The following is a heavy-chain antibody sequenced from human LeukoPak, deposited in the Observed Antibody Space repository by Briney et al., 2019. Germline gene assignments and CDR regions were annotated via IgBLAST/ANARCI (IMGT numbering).Heavy chain of an antibody. CDR2: IYYSGST. CDR1: GGSFSGYY. J-gene: IGHJ2*01. D-gene: IGHD2-15*01. CDR3: TRGCSGGSCYSGYFDL. Sequence: SETLSLTCAVYGGSFSGYYWSWIRQPPGKGLEWIGSIYYSGSTYYNPSLKSRVTISVDTSKNRFSLKLSSVTAADTAVYYCTRGCSGGSCYSGYFDLWGRGTLVTVSS. V-gene: IGHV4-34*01.